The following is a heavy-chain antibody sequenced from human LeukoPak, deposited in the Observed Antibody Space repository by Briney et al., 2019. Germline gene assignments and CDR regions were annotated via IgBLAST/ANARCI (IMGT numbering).Heavy chain of an antibody. J-gene: IGHJ6*02. CDR1: GGTFSSYA. V-gene: IGHV1-69*04. D-gene: IGHD3-9*01. CDR3: ARVPPLDDILAGYLQYYYYGMDV. Sequence: SVKVSCKASGGTFSSYAISWVRQAPGQGLEWMGRIIPILGIANYAQKFQGRVTITADKSTSTAYMELSSLRSEDTAVYYCARVPPLDDILAGYLQYYYYGMDVWGQGTTVTVSS. CDR2: IIPILGIA.